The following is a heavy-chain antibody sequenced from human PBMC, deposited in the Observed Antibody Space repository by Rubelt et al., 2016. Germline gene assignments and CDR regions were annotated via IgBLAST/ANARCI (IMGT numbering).Heavy chain of an antibody. CDR3: AREDSSGWYKTFDY. CDR1: GGSISRSSYY. V-gene: IGHV4-39*07. J-gene: IGHJ4*02. CDR2: IYYSGST. Sequence: QLQLHESGPGLLKPSETLSLTCAVSGGSISRSSYYWGWIRQPPGKGLEWIGSIYYSGSTYKNPSLKSRVTISVETAKNQFSLKLSSVTAAETAVYYCAREDSSGWYKTFDYWGQGTLVTVSS. D-gene: IGHD6-19*01.